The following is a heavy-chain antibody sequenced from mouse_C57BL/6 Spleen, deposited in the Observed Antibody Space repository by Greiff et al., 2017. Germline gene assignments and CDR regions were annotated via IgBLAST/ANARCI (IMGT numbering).Heavy chain of an antibody. D-gene: IGHD1-1*01. J-gene: IGHJ2*01. Sequence: VQLQQPGAELVRPGSSVKLSCKASGYTFTSYWMDWVKQRPGQGLEWIGNIYPSDSETHYTQKFKDKATLTVDKSSSTAYMQLSSLTSEDSAVYSCARHYGSSPFDDWGQGTTHTVSS. V-gene: IGHV1-61*01. CDR1: GYTFTSYW. CDR3: ARHYGSSPFDD. CDR2: IYPSDSET.